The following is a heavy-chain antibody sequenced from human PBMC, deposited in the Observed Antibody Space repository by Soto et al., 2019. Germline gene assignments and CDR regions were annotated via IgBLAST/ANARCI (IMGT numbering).Heavy chain of an antibody. CDR2: IYYSGST. CDR1: GGSISSGDYY. Sequence: SETLSLTCTVSGGSISSGDYYWSWIRQPPGKGLEWIGYIYYSGSTYYNPSLKSRVTISVDTSKNQFSLKLSSVTAADTAVYYCARHACSSTSCYSEFLWFGDHYYMDVWGKGTTVTVSS. D-gene: IGHD2-2*01. J-gene: IGHJ6*03. V-gene: IGHV4-30-4*01. CDR3: ARHACSSTSCYSEFLWFGDHYYMDV.